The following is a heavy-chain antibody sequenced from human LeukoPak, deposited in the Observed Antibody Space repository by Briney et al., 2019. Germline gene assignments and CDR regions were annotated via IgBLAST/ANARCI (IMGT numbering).Heavy chain of an antibody. CDR3: AKDSSGWYAIDY. Sequence: GGSLRLSCAASGFTFSSYGMHWVRQAPGKGLEWVAVIWYDGSNKYYADSVKGRFTISRDNSKNTLYLQMNSLRAEDTAVYYCAKDSSGWYAIDYWGPGTLVTVSS. CDR2: IWYDGSNK. CDR1: GFTFSSYG. J-gene: IGHJ4*02. V-gene: IGHV3-33*06. D-gene: IGHD6-19*01.